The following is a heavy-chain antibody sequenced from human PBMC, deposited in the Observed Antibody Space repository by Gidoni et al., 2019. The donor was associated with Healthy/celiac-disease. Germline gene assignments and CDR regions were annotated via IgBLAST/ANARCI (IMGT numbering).Heavy chain of an antibody. CDR3: ARHLVVVAATEWE. CDR2: IDPSDSDT. D-gene: IGHD2-15*01. J-gene: IGHJ4*02. Sequence: EVQLVQSGAEVKKPGESLRISCKGSGYSFTSYWSSWVRQMPGKGLEWMGRIDPSDSDTNYSPSFQGHVTISADKSISTAYLQWSSLKASDTAMYYCARHLVVVAATEWEGGQGTLVTVSS. V-gene: IGHV5-10-1*03. CDR1: GYSFTSYW.